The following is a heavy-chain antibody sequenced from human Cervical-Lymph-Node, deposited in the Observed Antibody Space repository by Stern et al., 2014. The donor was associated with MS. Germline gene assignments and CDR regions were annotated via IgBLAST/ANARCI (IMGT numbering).Heavy chain of an antibody. CDR3: ATQIWFDY. D-gene: IGHD3-16*01. J-gene: IGHJ4*02. V-gene: IGHV3-30-3*01. CDR1: GFNFSHYA. Sequence: VHLVESGGGVVQPGRSLRLSCAVSGFNFSHYAMHWVRQAPGKGLEWVAAVSSEGNNKYHADSVKGRFTISRDNSKNIVYLQMNSLRDDDTAVYYCATQIWFDYWGQGTLVTVSS. CDR2: VSSEGNNK.